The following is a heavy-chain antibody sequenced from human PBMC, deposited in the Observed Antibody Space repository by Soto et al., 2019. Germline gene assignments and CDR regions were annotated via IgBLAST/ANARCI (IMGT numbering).Heavy chain of an antibody. J-gene: IGHJ5*02. D-gene: IGHD3-3*01. Sequence: GGSLRLSCAASGFTFSNAWMSWVRQAPGKGLEWVGRIKSKTDGGTTDYAAPVKGRFTISRDDSKNTLYLQMNSLKTEDTAVYYCTTDQAQYYDFWSGYYGVSDPWGQGTLVT. CDR2: IKSKTDGGTT. CDR3: TTDQAQYYDFWSGYYGVSDP. CDR1: GFTFSNAW. V-gene: IGHV3-15*01.